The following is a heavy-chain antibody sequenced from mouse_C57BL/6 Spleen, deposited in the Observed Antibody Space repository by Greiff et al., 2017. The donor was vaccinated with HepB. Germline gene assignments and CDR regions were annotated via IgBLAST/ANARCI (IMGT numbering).Heavy chain of an antibody. J-gene: IGHJ3*01. V-gene: IGHV1-26*01. D-gene: IGHD3-1*01. Sequence: VQLQQSGPELVKPGASVKISCKASGYTFTDYYMNWVKQSHGKSLEWIGDINPNNGGTSYNQKFKGKATLTVDKSSSTAYMELRSLTSEDSAVYYCANLPSGAYWGQGTLVTVSA. CDR3: ANLPSGAY. CDR2: INPNNGGT. CDR1: GYTFTDYY.